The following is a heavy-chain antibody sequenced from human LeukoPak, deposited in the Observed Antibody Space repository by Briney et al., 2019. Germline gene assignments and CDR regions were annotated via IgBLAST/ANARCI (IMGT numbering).Heavy chain of an antibody. D-gene: IGHD6-13*01. J-gene: IGHJ5*01. CDR2: ISSGGHRT. CDR3: AKVLSQGYPNSWTNWFDS. Sequence: PGGSLRLSCAAYGFTFSNFAMNWVRQPPGKGPEWVSAISSGGHRTFYAASVEGRFTVSRDNSKSMLYLQMSGLRAEDTAVYSCAKVLSQGYPNSWTNWFDSWGQGALVTVSS. V-gene: IGHV3-23*01. CDR1: GFTFSNFA.